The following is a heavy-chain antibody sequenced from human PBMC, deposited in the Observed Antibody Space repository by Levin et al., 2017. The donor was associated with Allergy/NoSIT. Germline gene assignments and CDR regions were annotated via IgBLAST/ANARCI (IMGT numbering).Heavy chain of an antibody. CDR3: ARMSYYDRSGYYIGRGWFDP. V-gene: IGHV2-70*13. CDR2: IDWDDDK. J-gene: IGHJ5*02. D-gene: IGHD3-22*01. CDR1: GFSLSTRGTC. Sequence: TLSLTCTFSGFSLSTRGTCVSWIRQPPGKALEWLALIDWDDDKYYSTSLKTRLTISRDTSKNQVVLTMTNMDPVDTATYYCARMSYYDRSGYYIGRGWFDPWGQGTLVTVSS.